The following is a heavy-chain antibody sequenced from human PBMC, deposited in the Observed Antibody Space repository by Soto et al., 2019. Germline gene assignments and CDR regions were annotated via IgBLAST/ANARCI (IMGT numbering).Heavy chain of an antibody. D-gene: IGHD1-26*01. J-gene: IGHJ4*02. V-gene: IGHV4-28*01. CDR1: AYSISSGNW. CDR2: IYYSGTT. CDR3: ARREIQGPIDY. Sequence: SETLALACAVSAYSISSGNWWGWIRQPPGKGLEWIGYIYYSGTTYYNPSLKSRVTMSVDTSKNQFSLKLTSVTAVDTAVYYCARREIQGPIDYWGQGTLVT.